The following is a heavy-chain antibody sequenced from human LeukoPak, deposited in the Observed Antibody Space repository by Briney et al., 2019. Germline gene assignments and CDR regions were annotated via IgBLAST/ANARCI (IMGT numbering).Heavy chain of an antibody. CDR3: TTAMIVVVTPGMFDY. CDR2: IRSKAYGGTT. J-gene: IGHJ4*02. D-gene: IGHD3-22*01. CDR1: GFTFGDYA. V-gene: IGHV3-49*04. Sequence: GGSLRLSCTASGFTFGDYAMSWVRQAPGKGLEWVGFIRSKAYGGTTGYAASVKGRFTISRDDSKSIAYLQMNSLNTEDTAVYYCTTAMIVVVTPGMFDYWGQGTLVTVSS.